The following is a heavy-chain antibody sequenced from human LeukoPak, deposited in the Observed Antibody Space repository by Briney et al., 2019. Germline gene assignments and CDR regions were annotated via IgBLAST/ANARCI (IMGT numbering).Heavy chain of an antibody. CDR2: IYHSGST. Sequence: SETLSLTCAVSGYSISSGYYWGWIRQPPGKGLEWIGSIYHSGSTNYNPSLKSRVTISVDTSKNQFSLKLSSVTAADTAVYYCARGRVRGATRNDAFDIWGQGTMVTVSS. V-gene: IGHV4-38-2*01. CDR3: ARGRVRGATRNDAFDI. D-gene: IGHD3-10*02. J-gene: IGHJ3*02. CDR1: GYSISSGYY.